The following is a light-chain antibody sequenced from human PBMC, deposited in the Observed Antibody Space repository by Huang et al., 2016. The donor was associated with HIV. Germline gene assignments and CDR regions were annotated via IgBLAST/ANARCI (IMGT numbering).Light chain of an antibody. V-gene: IGKV3-15*01. Sequence: EIVMTQSPATLSVSPGERATLSCRASQSISSDLVWYQQKPGRAPRLLIYGASSRATGIPARFGGSGSGTEFTLTISSLQSEDFAVYYCHQHNDWPYTFGQETKLEIK. CDR2: GAS. CDR1: QSISSD. J-gene: IGKJ2*01. CDR3: HQHNDWPYT.